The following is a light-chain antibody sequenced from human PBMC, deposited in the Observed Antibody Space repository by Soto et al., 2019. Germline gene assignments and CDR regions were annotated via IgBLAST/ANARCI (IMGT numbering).Light chain of an antibody. V-gene: IGKV4-1*01. Sequence: DIVMTQSPDSLAVSLGERATINCKSSQSVLYSSNNKNYLAWYQQKPGQPPKLLIYWASTRESGVPDRFSGSGSETDFTLIIRSLQAEDVAFYYCQQYYRPWTFGQGTKVEIK. CDR1: QSVLYSSNNKNY. CDR3: QQYYRPWT. J-gene: IGKJ1*01. CDR2: WAS.